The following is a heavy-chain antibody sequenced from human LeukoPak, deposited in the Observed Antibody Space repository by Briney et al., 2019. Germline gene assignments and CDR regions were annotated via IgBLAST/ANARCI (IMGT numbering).Heavy chain of an antibody. D-gene: IGHD4-23*01. CDR3: ARGRPHGNDY. CDR1: GFTFSSYW. Sequence: GGSLRLSCAASGFTFSSYWMNWVRQAPGKGLVWVSRIASDGSSTTYADSVKGRFSISRDNAKNTLYLQMNSLRVEDTAVYYCARGRPHGNDYWGQGTLITVSP. J-gene: IGHJ4*02. CDR2: IASDGSST. V-gene: IGHV3-74*01.